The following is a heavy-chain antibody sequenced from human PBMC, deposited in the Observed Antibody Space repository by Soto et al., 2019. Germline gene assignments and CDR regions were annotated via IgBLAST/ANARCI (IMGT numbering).Heavy chain of an antibody. CDR2: ISGSGGST. V-gene: IGHV3-23*01. CDR1: GFTFSSYA. J-gene: IGHJ4*02. D-gene: IGHD5-18*01. CDR3: ARGLRVYSSNFDY. Sequence: TGGSLRLSCAASGFTFSSYAMSWVRQAPGKGLEWVSTISGSGGSTYYADSVKGRFTISRDNSKSTLYVQMNSLRAEDTAVYYCARGLRVYSSNFDYWGQGTLVTVSS.